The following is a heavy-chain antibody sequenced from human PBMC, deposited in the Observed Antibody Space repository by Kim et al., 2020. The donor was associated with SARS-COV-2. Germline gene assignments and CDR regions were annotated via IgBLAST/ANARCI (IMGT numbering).Heavy chain of an antibody. CDR3: ASRPLVGATYAFDI. Sequence: NPSLKSRVTISVDTSKNQFSLKLSSVTAADTAVYYCASRPLVGATYAFDIWGQGTMVTVSS. V-gene: IGHV4-31*02. D-gene: IGHD1-26*01. J-gene: IGHJ3*02.